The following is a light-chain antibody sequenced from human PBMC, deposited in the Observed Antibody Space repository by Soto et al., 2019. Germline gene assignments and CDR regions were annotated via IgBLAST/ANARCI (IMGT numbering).Light chain of an antibody. J-gene: IGLJ1*01. V-gene: IGLV2-14*01. CDR1: SSDVGGYNY. CDR3: SSYTSSYTLYV. CDR2: EVS. Sequence: QSALTQPASVSGSPGKSITITCTGTSSDVGGYNYVSWYQQHPGKAPKLIIYEVSNQPSGVSDRFSGSKSDNTASLTISGLQTEDEADYYCSSYTSSYTLYVFGTGTKVTVL.